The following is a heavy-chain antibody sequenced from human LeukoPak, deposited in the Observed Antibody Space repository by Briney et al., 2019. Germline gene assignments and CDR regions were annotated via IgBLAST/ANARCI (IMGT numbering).Heavy chain of an antibody. J-gene: IGHJ4*02. V-gene: IGHV4-61*01. D-gene: IGHD4-23*01. CDR3: ARLTDYGGTPSFDY. Sequence: SETLSLTCTVSGGSISSSSYYWSWIRQPPGKGLEWIGYIYYSGSTNYNPSLKSRVTISVDTSKNQFSLKLSSVTAADTAVYYCARLTDYGGTPSFDYWGQGSLVTVSS. CDR1: GGSISSSSYY. CDR2: IYYSGST.